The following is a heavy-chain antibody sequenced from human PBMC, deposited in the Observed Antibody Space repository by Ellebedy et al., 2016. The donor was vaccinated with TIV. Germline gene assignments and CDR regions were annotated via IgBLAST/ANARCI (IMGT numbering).Heavy chain of an antibody. Sequence: GESLKISCAASGFTFSNYGMHWVRRAPGKGLEWMAVVSYEGSVQYYRDSVKGRFTISRDSSKNTLYLQMNSLRVEDTAIYFCAKDSGRSGWISDYWGQGTLVTVSS. D-gene: IGHD3-10*01. CDR3: AKDSGRSGWISDY. J-gene: IGHJ4*02. CDR2: VSYEGSVQ. V-gene: IGHV3-30*18. CDR1: GFTFSNYG.